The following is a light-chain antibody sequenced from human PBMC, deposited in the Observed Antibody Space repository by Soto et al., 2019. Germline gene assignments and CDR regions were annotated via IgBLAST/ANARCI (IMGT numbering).Light chain of an antibody. Sequence: DIQMTQSPSSLSASVGDRVTITCRASQTVSTFLSWYRQEPGKAPELLIFAVSTLQIGVPSRFGGSGSGTEFTLTISSLQPEDFATYYCQQNYTFPYTFGQGTKLEI. J-gene: IGKJ2*01. CDR1: QTVSTF. CDR3: QQNYTFPYT. V-gene: IGKV1-39*01. CDR2: AVS.